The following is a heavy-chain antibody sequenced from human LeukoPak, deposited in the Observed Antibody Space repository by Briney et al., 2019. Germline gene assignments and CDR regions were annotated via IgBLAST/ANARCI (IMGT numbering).Heavy chain of an antibody. CDR1: GFTFSSYW. J-gene: IGHJ4*02. CDR2: IKQDGSEK. Sequence: PGGSLRLSCAASGFTFSSYWMSWVRQAPGKGLEWVANIKQDGSEKYYVDSVKGRFTISRDNAKNSLYLQMNSLRAEDTAVYYCAKEKWSYYGSGSYYNPYYFDYWGQGTLVTVSS. CDR3: AKEKWSYYGSGSYYNPYYFDY. D-gene: IGHD3-10*01. V-gene: IGHV3-7*03.